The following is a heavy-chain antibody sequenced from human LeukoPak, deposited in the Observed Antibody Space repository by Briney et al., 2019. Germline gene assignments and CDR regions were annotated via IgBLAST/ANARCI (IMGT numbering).Heavy chain of an antibody. CDR1: GYTFSSCA. Sequence: ASVNVSCKASGYTFSSCASNWVRQAPGQGLEYMGWIDTKTGNPTYAQGFTGRFVFSLDTSVSTAYLQISSLKAEDTAVYYCAIHPSDSSGYFSYWGRGALVTVSS. J-gene: IGHJ4*02. V-gene: IGHV7-4-1*02. D-gene: IGHD3-22*01. CDR2: IDTKTGNP. CDR3: AIHPSDSSGYFSY.